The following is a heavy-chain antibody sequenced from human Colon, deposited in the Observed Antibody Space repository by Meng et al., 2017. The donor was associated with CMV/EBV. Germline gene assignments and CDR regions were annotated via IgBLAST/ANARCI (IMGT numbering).Heavy chain of an antibody. CDR2: INPSGGST. CDR3: ARVSSWGGFIDY. V-gene: IGHV1-46*01. Sequence: ASVKVSCKASGYTFTNYYMHWVRQAPGQGLEWMGIINPSGGSTSYAQKFPGRVTMPRDTSTSTVYMELSSLRSEDTAVYYCARVSSWGGFIDYWGQGTLVTVSS. CDR1: GYTFTNYY. J-gene: IGHJ4*02. D-gene: IGHD6-13*01.